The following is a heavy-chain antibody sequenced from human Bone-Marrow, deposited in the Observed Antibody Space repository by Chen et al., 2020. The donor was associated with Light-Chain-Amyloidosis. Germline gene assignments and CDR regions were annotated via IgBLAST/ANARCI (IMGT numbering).Heavy chain of an antibody. Sequence: QVQLQESGPGLVKPSETLSLTCTVSGGSISSYYWSWIRQPAGKGLEWIGRIYTSGSTNYNPSLKSRVTMSVDTSKNQFSMKLSSVTAADTAVYYCARDRYSSGWRDFDYWGQGTLVTVSS. V-gene: IGHV4-4*07. CDR3: ARDRYSSGWRDFDY. CDR1: GGSISSYY. J-gene: IGHJ4*02. CDR2: IYTSGST. D-gene: IGHD6-19*01.